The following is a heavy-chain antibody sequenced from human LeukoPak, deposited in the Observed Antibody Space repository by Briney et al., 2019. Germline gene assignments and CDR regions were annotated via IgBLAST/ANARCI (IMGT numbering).Heavy chain of an antibody. CDR1: GGSFSGYY. CDR3: ARAYSSSWYFNWFDP. J-gene: IGHJ5*02. V-gene: IGHV4-34*01. CDR2: IYNSGST. Sequence: SETLSLTCAVSGGSFSGYYWNWIRQTPGKGLEWIGTIYNSGSTYYNASLESRVTISVDTSKNQFSLKLSSVTAADTAVYYCARAYSSSWYFNWFDPWGQGTLVTVSS. D-gene: IGHD6-13*01.